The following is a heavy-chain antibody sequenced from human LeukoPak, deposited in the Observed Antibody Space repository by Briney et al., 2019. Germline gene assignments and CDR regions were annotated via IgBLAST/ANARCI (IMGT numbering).Heavy chain of an antibody. Sequence: SETLSLTCTVSGGSISSSNWWSWVRQPPGKGLEWIGEIYHSGSTDYNPSLKSRVTISVDKSKNQFSLKLSSVTAADTAVYYCARVAYGDYAYYYMDVWGKGTTVTVSS. V-gene: IGHV4-4*02. CDR3: ARVAYGDYAYYYMDV. J-gene: IGHJ6*03. CDR2: IYHSGST. CDR1: GGSISSSNW. D-gene: IGHD4-17*01.